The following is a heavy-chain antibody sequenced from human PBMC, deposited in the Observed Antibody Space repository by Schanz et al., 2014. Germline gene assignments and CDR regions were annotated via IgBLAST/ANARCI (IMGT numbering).Heavy chain of an antibody. CDR3: AKNQYDDVDLSSFYFDF. CDR1: GFIVRSNY. V-gene: IGHV3-66*01. D-gene: IGHD3-10*02. J-gene: IGHJ4*02. Sequence: EVQLVESGGGLVQPGGSLRLSCAVSGFIVRSNYMTWVRQAPGKGLEWVSFVHPGGSTYYPDSVKGRFTISRDSSKNTLYLQMYSLRPEDTAIYYCAKNQYDDVDLSSFYFDFWGQGTLVTVSS. CDR2: VHPGGST.